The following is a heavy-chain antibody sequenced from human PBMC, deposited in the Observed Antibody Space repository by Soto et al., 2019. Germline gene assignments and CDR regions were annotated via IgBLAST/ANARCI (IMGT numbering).Heavy chain of an antibody. D-gene: IGHD6-13*01. J-gene: IGHJ4*02. CDR1: GYTFTSYG. Sequence: ASVKVSGKASGYTFTSYGISWVRQAPGQGLEWMGWISAYNGNTNYAQKLQGRVTMTTDTSTSTAYMELRSLRSDDTAVYYCARPFRAAAGNPLDYWGQGTLVTVSS. V-gene: IGHV1-18*01. CDR3: ARPFRAAAGNPLDY. CDR2: ISAYNGNT.